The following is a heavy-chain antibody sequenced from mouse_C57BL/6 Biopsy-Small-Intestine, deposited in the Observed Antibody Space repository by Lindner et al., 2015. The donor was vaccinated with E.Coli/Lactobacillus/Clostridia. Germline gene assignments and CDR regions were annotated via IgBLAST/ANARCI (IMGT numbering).Heavy chain of an antibody. J-gene: IGHJ4*01. V-gene: IGHV1-81*01. CDR1: GYTFTSYG. D-gene: IGHD3-2*02. CDR3: ARQLRPYYAMDY. CDR2: IYPRSGNT. Sequence: VQLQESGAELARPGASVKLSCKASGYTFTSYGISWVKQRTGQGLEWIGEIYPRSGNTYYNEKFKGKATLTADKSSSTAYMELRSLTSEDSAVYFCARQLRPYYAMDYWGQGTSVTVSS.